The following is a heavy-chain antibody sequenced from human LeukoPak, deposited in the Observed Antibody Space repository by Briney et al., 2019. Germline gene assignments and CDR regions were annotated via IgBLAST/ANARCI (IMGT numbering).Heavy chain of an antibody. V-gene: IGHV4-39*07. D-gene: IGHD3-22*01. CDR3: ARDSGTYYYDSSGYGPPMDV. CDR1: GGSISSSSYY. Sequence: SETLSLTCTVSGGSISSSSYYWGWIRQPPGKGLEWIGSIYYSGSTYYNPSLKSRVTISVDTSKNQFSLKLSSVTAADTAVYYCARDSGTYYYDSSGYGPPMDVWGKGTTVTVSS. J-gene: IGHJ6*03. CDR2: IYYSGST.